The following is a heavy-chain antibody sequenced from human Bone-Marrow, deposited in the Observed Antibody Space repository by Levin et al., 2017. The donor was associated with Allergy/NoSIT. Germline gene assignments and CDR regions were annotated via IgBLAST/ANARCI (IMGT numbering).Heavy chain of an antibody. CDR3: AGEHPEYFFDP. V-gene: IGHV3-30*03. CDR1: GFTFSDYG. Sequence: GESLKISCAVSGFTFSDYGMHWVRQAPGKGLEWVASITKDGSKKYYLDSVKGRSTLSRDSYKTTVSLQMNSLTADDTAVYFCAGEHPEYFFDPWGEGTLVIVSS. D-gene: IGHD2/OR15-2a*01. J-gene: IGHJ5*02. CDR2: ITKDGSKK.